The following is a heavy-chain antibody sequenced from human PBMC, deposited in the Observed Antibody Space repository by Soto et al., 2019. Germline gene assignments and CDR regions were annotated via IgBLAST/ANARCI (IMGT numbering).Heavy chain of an antibody. CDR1: GYTFTSYA. CDR2: INAGNGNT. D-gene: IGHD2-21*02. J-gene: IGHJ4*02. V-gene: IGHV1-3*05. Sequence: QVQLVQSGAEEKKPGASVKVSCKASGYTFTSYAMHWVRQAPGQRLEWMGWINAGNGNTKYSQKFQGRVTITRDTSASTAYMELSSLRSEYTAVYYCARAWVVVTAPDYWGQGTLVTVPS. CDR3: ARAWVVVTAPDY.